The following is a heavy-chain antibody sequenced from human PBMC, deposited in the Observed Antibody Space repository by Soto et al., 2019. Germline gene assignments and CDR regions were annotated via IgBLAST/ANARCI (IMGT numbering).Heavy chain of an antibody. Sequence: GGSLRLSCAAFGFTFDSYGMHWVRQAPGKGLEWVGFILSDGSNQYYLDSVKGRFTISRDNSKNTLYLQMNSLRAEDTAVYYCAKGSDLYDYYGSGSYYSYYDYYYMDVWGKGTTVTVSS. J-gene: IGHJ6*03. CDR1: GFTFDSYG. D-gene: IGHD3-10*01. CDR2: ILSDGSNQ. CDR3: AKGSDLYDYYGSGSYYSYYDYYYMDV. V-gene: IGHV3-30*18.